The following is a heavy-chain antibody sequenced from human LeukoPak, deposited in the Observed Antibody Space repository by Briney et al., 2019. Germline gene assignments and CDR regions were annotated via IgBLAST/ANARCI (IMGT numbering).Heavy chain of an antibody. D-gene: IGHD6-19*01. CDR1: GFTFSIYA. Sequence: GGSLRLSCAPSGFTFSIYAMSWFRQAPGKGLEWVSGISGSGGSTYYANSVKGRFTISRDNSKNTLYLQMNSLRAEDTAVYYCTVNTSGWFFDYWGQGTLVTVSS. J-gene: IGHJ4*02. CDR2: ISGSGGST. V-gene: IGHV3-23*01. CDR3: TVNTSGWFFDY.